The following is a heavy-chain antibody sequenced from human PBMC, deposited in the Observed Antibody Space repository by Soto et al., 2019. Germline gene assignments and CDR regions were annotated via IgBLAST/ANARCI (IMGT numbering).Heavy chain of an antibody. CDR2: ISGSGGST. V-gene: IGHV3-23*01. CDR3: AKEVGGYYYDSSGYYPVDY. Sequence: PVGSLRLSCAASGFTFSSYAMSWVRQAPGKGLEWVSAISGSGGSTYYADSVKGRFTISRDNSKNTLYLQMNSLRAEDTAVYYCAKEVGGYYYDSSGYYPVDYWGQGTLVTVSS. D-gene: IGHD3-22*01. J-gene: IGHJ4*02. CDR1: GFTFSSYA.